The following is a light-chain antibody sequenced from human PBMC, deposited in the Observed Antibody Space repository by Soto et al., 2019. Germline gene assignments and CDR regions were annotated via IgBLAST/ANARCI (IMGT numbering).Light chain of an antibody. CDR3: RSCTTSHTSL. J-gene: IGLJ1*01. Sequence: QALLTQPHSVSGSSGQSFNIACTGTSVDVGAYDFVCWYQQHPGQAPKRLCYVVSGRSSGVPDRFSGSKSGNAASLTISGLQAEDEADYYCRSCTTSHTSLFGTGSKVIVL. V-gene: IGLV2-11*01. CDR2: VVS. CDR1: SVDVGAYDF.